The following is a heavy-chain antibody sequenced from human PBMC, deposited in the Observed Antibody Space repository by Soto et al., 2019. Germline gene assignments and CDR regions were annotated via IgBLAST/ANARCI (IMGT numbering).Heavy chain of an antibody. CDR2: ISAYNGNT. J-gene: IGHJ4*02. D-gene: IGHD6-19*01. CDR3: ARVSGYSSGWYFGVRGSFDY. V-gene: IGHV1-18*01. Sequence: QVQLVQSGAEVKKPGASVKVSCKASGYTFTSYGISWVRQAPGQGLEWMGWISAYNGNTNYAQKLQGRVTMTTDTATSTAYMELRSLRSDDTAVYYCARVSGYSSGWYFGVRGSFDYWGQGTLVTVSS. CDR1: GYTFTSYG.